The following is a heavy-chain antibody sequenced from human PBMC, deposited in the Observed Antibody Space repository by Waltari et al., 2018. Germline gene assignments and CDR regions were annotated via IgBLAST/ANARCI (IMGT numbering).Heavy chain of an antibody. J-gene: IGHJ6*02. Sequence: QVQLQESGPGLVKPSATLYLTCAVSGYSISSSSSYWGWIRQPPGKGLEWIGSIYYSGSTYYNPSLKSRVTISVDTSKNQFSLKLSSVTAADTAVYYCARDPRTITIFGVAHDYYYGMDVWGQGTTVTVSS. CDR1: GYSISSSSSY. CDR3: ARDPRTITIFGVAHDYYYGMDV. V-gene: IGHV4-39*07. CDR2: IYYSGST. D-gene: IGHD3-3*01.